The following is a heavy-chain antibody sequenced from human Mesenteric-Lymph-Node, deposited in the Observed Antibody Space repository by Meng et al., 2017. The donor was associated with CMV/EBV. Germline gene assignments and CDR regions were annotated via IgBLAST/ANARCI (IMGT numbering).Heavy chain of an antibody. CDR1: GDSLTSGDYY. CDR2: IYYSGTT. CDR3: ARVPSSGCCDF. J-gene: IGHJ4*02. Sequence: TCTVSGDSLTSGDYYWSWTRQPPGKGLEWIGYIYYSGTTYYNPSLKSRLTMSIDTSKNQFSLKVSAVTAADTAVYYCARVPSSGCCDFWGQGTLVTVSS. V-gene: IGHV4-30-4*01. D-gene: IGHD3-22*01.